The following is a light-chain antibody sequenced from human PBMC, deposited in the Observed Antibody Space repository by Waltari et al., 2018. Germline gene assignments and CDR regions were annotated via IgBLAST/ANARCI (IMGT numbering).Light chain of an antibody. V-gene: IGKV3-11*01. Sequence: EIVLTQSPATLSLSPGQRVTLSCRASQSVGGNLAWYQQKPGQAPRLLIHDASNRATGIPARFSGSGSGTDFTLTISSLEPEDFAVYYCQQRRTWPSITFGQGTRLEI. CDR1: QSVGGN. CDR3: QQRRTWPSIT. J-gene: IGKJ5*01. CDR2: DAS.